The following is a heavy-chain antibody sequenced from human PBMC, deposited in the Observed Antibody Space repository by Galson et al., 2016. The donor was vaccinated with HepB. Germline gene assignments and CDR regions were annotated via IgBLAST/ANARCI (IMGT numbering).Heavy chain of an antibody. CDR3: ARRSTNYYVGMDV. Sequence: ETLSLTCTISGGSISSFYWSWIRQTPGKGLEWLGYINYSWNTYYNPSLKSRVTMSVDTSKNQFSLRLNSVTAADTAVYYCARRSTNYYVGMDVWGQGTTVIVSS. CDR1: GGSISSFY. V-gene: IGHV4-59*08. CDR2: INYSWNT. J-gene: IGHJ6*02.